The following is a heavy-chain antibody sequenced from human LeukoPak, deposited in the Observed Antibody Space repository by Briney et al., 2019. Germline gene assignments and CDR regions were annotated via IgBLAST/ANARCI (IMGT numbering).Heavy chain of an antibody. D-gene: IGHD3-10*01. Sequence: KPSETLSLTCAVYGGSFSGYYWSWIRQPPGKGLEWIGEINHSGSTNYNPSLKSRVTISVDTSKNQFSLKLSSVTAADTAVYYCAMGSLWLGKPNAFDIWGQGTMVTVSS. J-gene: IGHJ3*02. CDR2: INHSGST. CDR3: AMGSLWLGKPNAFDI. CDR1: GGSFSGYY. V-gene: IGHV4-34*01.